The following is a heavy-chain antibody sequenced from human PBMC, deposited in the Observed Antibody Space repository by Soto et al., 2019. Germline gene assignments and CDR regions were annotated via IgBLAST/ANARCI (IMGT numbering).Heavy chain of an antibody. CDR1: GGSISSGDYY. CDR2: IFFSGRT. Sequence: PSETLSLTCTVSGGSISSGDYYWSWIRQPPGKGLEWIGYIFFSGRTYYNPSLKSRVTISVDTSKNQFSLKLSSVTAADTAVYYCARGPDRGCSGGSCYQDAFDIWGQGTMVTVSS. V-gene: IGHV4-30-4*01. D-gene: IGHD2-15*01. J-gene: IGHJ3*02. CDR3: ARGPDRGCSGGSCYQDAFDI.